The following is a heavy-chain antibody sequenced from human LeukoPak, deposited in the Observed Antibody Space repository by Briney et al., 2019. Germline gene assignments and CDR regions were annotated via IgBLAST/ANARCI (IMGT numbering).Heavy chain of an antibody. CDR2: IYYSGST. Sequence: SQTLSLTCTVSGGSISSGDYYWSWIRQPPGKGLEWIGYIYYSGSTYYDPSLKSRVTMSVDTSKNQFSLRLTSVTAADTAVYFCARDGTDSSGYYFGYWGRGTLVTVSS. D-gene: IGHD3-22*01. J-gene: IGHJ4*02. CDR1: GGSISSGDYY. CDR3: ARDGTDSSGYYFGY. V-gene: IGHV4-30-4*01.